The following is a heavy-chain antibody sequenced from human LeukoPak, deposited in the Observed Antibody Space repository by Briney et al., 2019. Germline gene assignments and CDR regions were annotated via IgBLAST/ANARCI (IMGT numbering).Heavy chain of an antibody. J-gene: IGHJ4*02. CDR1: GYTFTSYG. CDR3: ARDHHASYYYGSGSYYNADY. Sequence: ASVKVSCKASGYTFTSYGISWVRQAPGQGLEWMGWISAYNGNTNYAQKLQGRVTMTTDTSTSTAYMELRSLRSDDTAVYYCARDHHASYYYGSGSYYNADYWGQGTLVTVSS. CDR2: ISAYNGNT. D-gene: IGHD3-10*01. V-gene: IGHV1-18*01.